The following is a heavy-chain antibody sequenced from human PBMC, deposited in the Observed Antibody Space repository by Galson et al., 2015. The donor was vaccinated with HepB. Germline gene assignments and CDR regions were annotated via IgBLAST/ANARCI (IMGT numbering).Heavy chain of an antibody. CDR1: GFTFSSYA. CDR2: ISGSGGST. D-gene: IGHD6-13*01. V-gene: IGHV3-23*01. J-gene: IGHJ6*02. Sequence: SLRLSCAASGFTFSSYAMHWVRQAPGKGLEWVSAISGSGGSTYYADSVKGRFTISRDNSKNTLYLQMNSLKTEDTAVYYCTTAAAAANHNYYYYGMDVWGQGTTVTVSS. CDR3: TTAAAAANHNYYYYGMDV.